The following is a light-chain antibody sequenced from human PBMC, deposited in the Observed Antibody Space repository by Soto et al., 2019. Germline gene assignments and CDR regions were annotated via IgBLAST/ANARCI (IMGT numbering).Light chain of an antibody. CDR2: GAA. CDR3: QQYKSWLWT. J-gene: IGKJ1*01. V-gene: IGKV3-15*01. Sequence: EIVMTQSPATLSVSPGEGATLSCRASQSVSSQLAWYQQTPGQAPRLLIYGAATRATGIPARFSGSGSGTEFTLIISSLQSEDSAVYYCQQYKSWLWTFGQGTKVDIK. CDR1: QSVSSQ.